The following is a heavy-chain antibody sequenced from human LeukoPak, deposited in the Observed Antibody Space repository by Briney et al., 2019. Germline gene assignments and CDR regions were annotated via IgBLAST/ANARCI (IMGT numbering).Heavy chain of an antibody. CDR2: VSSDGSID. J-gene: IGHJ5*02. D-gene: IGHD1-7*01. Sequence: GGSLRLSCAASGFTFSNYGMHWVRQAPGKGLEWVAVVSSDGSIDYYADSVRGRFTVSRDNSKNTMFLQFNTLRPGDTAVYYCAREGMGTTFSAWFDPWGQGTLVTVSS. CDR1: GFTFSNYG. CDR3: AREGMGTTFSAWFDP. V-gene: IGHV3-30*03.